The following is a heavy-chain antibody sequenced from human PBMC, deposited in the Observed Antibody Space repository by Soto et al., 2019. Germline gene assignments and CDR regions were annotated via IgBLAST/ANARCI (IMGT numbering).Heavy chain of an antibody. CDR2: IIPIFGRP. CDR3: ARAYHDSTGYFYYYFDY. Sequence: QVQLVQSGAEVKKPGSSVKVSCKASGGTFSNYAISWVRQAPGQGLEWMGGIIPIFGRPNYAQKLQGRVTITADKSTSTAYMELSSLRSEDTALYYCARAYHDSTGYFYYYFDYWGQGTLVTVSS. CDR1: GGTFSNYA. D-gene: IGHD3-22*01. V-gene: IGHV1-69*06. J-gene: IGHJ4*02.